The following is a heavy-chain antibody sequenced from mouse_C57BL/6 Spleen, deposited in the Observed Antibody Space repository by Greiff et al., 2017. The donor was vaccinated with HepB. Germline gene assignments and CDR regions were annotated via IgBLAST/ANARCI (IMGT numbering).Heavy chain of an antibody. CDR2: IDPSDSYT. Sequence: QVQLQQPGAELVRPGTSVKLSCKASGYTFTSYWMHWVKQRPGQGLEWTGVIDPSDSYTNYNQKFKGKATLTVDTSSSTAYMQLSSLTSEDSAVYYCARLALDGLLYWYFDVWGTGTTVTVSS. D-gene: IGHD2-3*01. J-gene: IGHJ1*03. CDR1: GYTFTSYW. CDR3: ARLALDGLLYWYFDV. V-gene: IGHV1-59*01.